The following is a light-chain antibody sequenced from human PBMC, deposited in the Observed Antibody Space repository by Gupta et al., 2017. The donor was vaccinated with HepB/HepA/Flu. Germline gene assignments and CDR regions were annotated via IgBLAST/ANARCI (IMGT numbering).Light chain of an antibody. J-gene: IGLJ2*01. CDR2: RNN. Sequence: QSVLPQPPSASGTPGQRVTISCSGSSSNIGINYVYWYQQLPGMAPKLLISRNNQRPSGISDRFSGSKSGTSTSLAISGLRSEDEAEYYCAAWDDSLSGPVFGGGTKLTVL. CDR3: AAWDDSLSGPV. V-gene: IGLV1-47*01. CDR1: SSNIGINY.